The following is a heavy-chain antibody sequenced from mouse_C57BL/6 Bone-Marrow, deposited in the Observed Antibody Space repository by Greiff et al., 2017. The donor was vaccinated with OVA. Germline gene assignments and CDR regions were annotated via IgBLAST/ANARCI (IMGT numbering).Heavy chain of an antibody. V-gene: IGHV1-76*01. CDR3: ARRPMDY. Sequence: VQLKQSGAELVRPGASVKLSCKASGYTFTDYYINWVKQRPGQGLEWIARIYPGSGNTYYNEKFKGKATLTAEKSSSTAYMQLSSLTSEDSAVYFCARRPMDYWGQGTSVTVSS. CDR1: GYTFTDYY. J-gene: IGHJ4*01. CDR2: IYPGSGNT.